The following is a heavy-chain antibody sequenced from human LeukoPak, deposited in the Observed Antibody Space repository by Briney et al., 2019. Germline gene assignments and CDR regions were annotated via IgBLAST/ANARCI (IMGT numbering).Heavy chain of an antibody. V-gene: IGHV3-21*01. J-gene: IGHJ6*03. CDR1: GFTFSSYR. CDR3: ARETYYYDSSGYFPMDV. Sequence: PGGSLRLSCAASGFTFSSYRMNWVRQAPGKGGEWVSSISSSTSYIYYPDSVKGRFPISRDNAKNSLYLQMNSLRAEDTAVYYCARETYYYDSSGYFPMDVWGKGTTVTVSS. CDR2: ISSSTSYI. D-gene: IGHD3-22*01.